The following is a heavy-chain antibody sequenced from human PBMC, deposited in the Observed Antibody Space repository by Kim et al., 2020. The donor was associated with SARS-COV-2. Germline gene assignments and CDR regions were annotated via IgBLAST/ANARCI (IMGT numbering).Heavy chain of an antibody. V-gene: IGHV3-23*01. J-gene: IGHJ6*02. CDR2: ISGNGVNK. D-gene: IGHD3-22*01. Sequence: GGSLRLSCVASGFTFDTYGMSWVRQAPGKGLEWVSVISGNGVNKFYADSVRGQFTISRDNSKNTMSLRMNSLRDEDTALYYCAKVVVMDGYNYYYYYGMDVWGQGTAVTGSS. CDR3: AKVVVMDGYNYYYYYGMDV. CDR1: GFTFDTYG.